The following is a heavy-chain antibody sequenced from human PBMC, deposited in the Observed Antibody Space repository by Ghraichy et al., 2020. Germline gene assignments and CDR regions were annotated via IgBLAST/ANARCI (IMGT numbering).Heavy chain of an antibody. CDR1: GGSISSGGYY. J-gene: IGHJ6*02. D-gene: IGHD6-13*01. V-gene: IGHV4-31*03. CDR2: IYYSGST. Sequence: SETLSLTCTVSGGSISSGGYYWSWIRQHPGKGLEWIGYIYYSGSTYYNPSLKSRVTISVDTSKNQFSLKLSSVTAADTAVYYCARDREVSSSWYKDYYGMDVWGQGTTVTVSS. CDR3: ARDREVSSSWYKDYYGMDV.